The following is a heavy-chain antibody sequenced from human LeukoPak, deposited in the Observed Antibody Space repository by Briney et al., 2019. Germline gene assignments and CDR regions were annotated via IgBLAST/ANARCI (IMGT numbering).Heavy chain of an antibody. J-gene: IGHJ3*02. CDR1: GFTVSSNY. V-gene: IGHV3-53*01. D-gene: IGHD6-6*01. Sequence: GGSLRLSCAASGFTVSSNYMSWVRQAPGKGLEWVSVIYSDGSTYYADSVKSRFTISRDNAKNTLYLQMNSLRAEDSAVYYCARDQNPRQPNDAFDIWGQGTMVIVSS. CDR2: IYSDGST. CDR3: ARDQNPRQPNDAFDI.